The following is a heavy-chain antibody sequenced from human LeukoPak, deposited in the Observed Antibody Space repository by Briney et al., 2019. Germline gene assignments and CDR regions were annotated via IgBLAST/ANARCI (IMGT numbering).Heavy chain of an antibody. Sequence: GGSLRLSCAASGFTFSSYGMHWVRQAPGKGLEWVAVISYDGSNKYYADSVKGRFTISRDNSKNTLYLQMNSLRAEDTAVYYCAKDPAYYGSGGGWTRTHYWGQGTLVTVSS. CDR3: AKDPAYYGSGGGWTRTHY. V-gene: IGHV3-30*18. J-gene: IGHJ4*02. CDR2: ISYDGSNK. CDR1: GFTFSSYG. D-gene: IGHD3-10*01.